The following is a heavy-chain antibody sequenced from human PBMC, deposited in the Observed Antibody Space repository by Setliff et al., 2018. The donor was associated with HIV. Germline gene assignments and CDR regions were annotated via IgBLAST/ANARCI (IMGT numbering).Heavy chain of an antibody. Sequence: PSETLSLTCSVSGGSVSSVNYYWDWIRQPAGRGLEWIGRIYSTGSTNYDPSHRSRVTLSVDTSKNQFSLKLSSVTAADTAVYYCARGSKGGFFDYWGQGTLVTVSS. D-gene: IGHD3-16*01. V-gene: IGHV4-61*10. CDR3: ARGSKGGFFDY. J-gene: IGHJ4*02. CDR2: IYSTGST. CDR1: GGSVSSVNYY.